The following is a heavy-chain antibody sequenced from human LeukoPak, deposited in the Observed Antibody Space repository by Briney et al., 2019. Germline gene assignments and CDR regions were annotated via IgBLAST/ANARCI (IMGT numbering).Heavy chain of an antibody. CDR3: ASLYDSSGIDAFDI. D-gene: IGHD3-22*01. Sequence: SVKVSCKASGGTFSSYVITWVRQAPGQGLEWMGGIIPIFGTAKYALKFQGRVTVTTDEATSTAYMELSSLRSEDTAVYYCASLYDSSGIDAFDIWGQGTMVTVSS. CDR1: GGTFSSYV. J-gene: IGHJ3*02. CDR2: IIPIFGTA. V-gene: IGHV1-69*05.